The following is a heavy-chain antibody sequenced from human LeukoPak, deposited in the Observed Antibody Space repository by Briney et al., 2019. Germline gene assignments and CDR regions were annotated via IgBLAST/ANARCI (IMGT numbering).Heavy chain of an antibody. D-gene: IGHD4-17*01. Sequence: SETLSLTCTVSGGSVSSGSYYWSWIRQPPGKGLEWIGYIYYSGSTNYNLSLKSRVTISVDTSKNQFSLKLSSVTAADTAVYCCARAAVTTSRYFQHWGQSTLVTVSS. CDR3: ARAAVTTSRYFQH. CDR1: GGSVSSGSYY. J-gene: IGHJ1*01. V-gene: IGHV4-61*01. CDR2: IYYSGST.